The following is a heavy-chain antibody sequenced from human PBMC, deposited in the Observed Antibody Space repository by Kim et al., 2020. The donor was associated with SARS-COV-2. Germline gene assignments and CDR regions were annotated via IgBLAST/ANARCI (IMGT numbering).Heavy chain of an antibody. V-gene: IGHV3-30-3*01. Sequence: GGSLRLSCAASGFTFSSYAMHWVRQAPGKGLEWVAVISYDGSNKYYADSVKGRFTISRDNSKNTLYLQMNSLRAEDTAVYYCARDVEIDVYSLQYYG. CDR2: ISYDGSNK. CDR1: GFTFSSYA. J-gene: IGHJ6*01. CDR3: ARDVEIDVYSLQYYG. D-gene: IGHD3-16*01.